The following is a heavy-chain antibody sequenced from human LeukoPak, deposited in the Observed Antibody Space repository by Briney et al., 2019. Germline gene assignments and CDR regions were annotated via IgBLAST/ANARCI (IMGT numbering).Heavy chain of an antibody. CDR1: GFTFSSYG. D-gene: IGHD1-26*01. J-gene: IGHJ4*02. CDR3: AKSPSGRSRISRFDY. CDR2: ISYDGSNK. V-gene: IGHV3-30*18. Sequence: GGSLRLSCAASGFTFSSYGMHWVRQAPGKGLEWVAVISYDGSNKYYADSVSGRFTISRDNSKNTLSLQMNSLRAEDTAVYYCAKSPSGRSRISRFDYWGQGILVTVSS.